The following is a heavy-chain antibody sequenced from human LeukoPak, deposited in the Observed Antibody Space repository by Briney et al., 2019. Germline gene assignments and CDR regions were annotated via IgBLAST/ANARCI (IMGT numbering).Heavy chain of an antibody. J-gene: IGHJ4*02. CDR3: AIPLTDIIAVAGNDY. CDR1: GFTFSDYY. V-gene: IGHV3-11*04. D-gene: IGHD6-19*01. CDR2: MSTSDSPI. Sequence: PGGSLRLSCAASGFTFSDYYMSWIRQAPGKGLEWVSYMSTSDSPIYYTDSVKGRFTISRDNAKNSLYLQMNSLRAEDTAVYYCAIPLTDIIAVAGNDYWGQGTLVTVSS.